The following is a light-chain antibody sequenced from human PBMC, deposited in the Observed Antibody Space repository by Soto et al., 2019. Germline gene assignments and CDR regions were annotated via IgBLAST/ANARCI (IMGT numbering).Light chain of an antibody. CDR1: QSVSSSY. V-gene: IGKV3-20*01. J-gene: IGKJ2*01. CDR2: GAS. CDR3: QQYGSSPPDT. Sequence: EIVLTQSPGTLSLSPGERATLSCRASQSVSSSYLAWYQQKPGQAPRLLIYGASSRATGIPDRFSGSGSGTDFTLTSSRLEHEDFVVYYCQQYGSSPPDTFGQGTKLEIK.